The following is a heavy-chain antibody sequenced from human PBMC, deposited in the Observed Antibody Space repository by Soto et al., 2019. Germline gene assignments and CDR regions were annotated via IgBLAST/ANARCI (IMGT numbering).Heavy chain of an antibody. V-gene: IGHV1-18*01. J-gene: IGHJ6*03. Sequence: ASVKVSCKASGYTFTSYGISWVRQAPGQGLEWMGWISAYNGNTNYAQKLQGRVTMTTDTSTSTAYMELRSLRSDDTAVYYCARDVHFHGLDGGGSKRYYYYMDVWGKGTTVTVSS. CDR1: GYTFTSYG. CDR2: ISAYNGNT. CDR3: ARDVHFHGLDGGGSKRYYYYMDV. D-gene: IGHD2-15*01.